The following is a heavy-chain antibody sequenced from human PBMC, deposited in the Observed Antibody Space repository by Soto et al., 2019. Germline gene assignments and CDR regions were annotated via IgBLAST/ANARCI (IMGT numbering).Heavy chain of an antibody. Sequence: PGGSLRLSCAASGFTFDDYAMHWVRQAPGKGLEWVSGISWNSGSIGYADSVKGRFTISRDNAKNSLYLQMNSLRAEDTALYYCAKDMASDSSSFDAFDIWGQGTMVTVSS. CDR2: ISWNSGSI. CDR3: AKDMASDSSSFDAFDI. D-gene: IGHD6-6*01. CDR1: GFTFDDYA. J-gene: IGHJ3*02. V-gene: IGHV3-9*01.